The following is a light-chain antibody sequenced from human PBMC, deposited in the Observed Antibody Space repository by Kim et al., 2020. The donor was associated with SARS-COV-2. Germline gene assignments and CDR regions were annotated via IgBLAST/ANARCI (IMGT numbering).Light chain of an antibody. CDR1: SSKSGAGYD. Sequence: VTIACTGGSSKSGAGYDVKWYQHLPAAAPHLLIYGNYIRPSGGPARFSGSKSGTSGSLAITGLQADDEADYYCQSFDSSVSGYVVFGGGTQLTVL. CDR3: QSFDSSVSGYVV. V-gene: IGLV1-40*01. J-gene: IGLJ2*01. CDR2: GNY.